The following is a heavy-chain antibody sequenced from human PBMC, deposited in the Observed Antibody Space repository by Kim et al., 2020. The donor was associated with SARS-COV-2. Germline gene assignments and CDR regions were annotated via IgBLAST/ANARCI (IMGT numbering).Heavy chain of an antibody. J-gene: IGHJ4*02. V-gene: IGHV4-59*01. CDR3: ARAPLWFRELPDY. CDR2: IYYSGST. D-gene: IGHD3-10*01. Sequence: SETLSLTCTVSGGSISSYYWSWIRQPPGKGLEWIGYIYYSGSTNYNPSLKSRVTISVDTSKNQFSLKLSSVTAADTAVYYCARAPLWFRELPDYWGQGTLVTVSS. CDR1: GGSISSYY.